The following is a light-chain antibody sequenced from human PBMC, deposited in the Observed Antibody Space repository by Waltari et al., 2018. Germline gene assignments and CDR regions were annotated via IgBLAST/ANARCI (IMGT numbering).Light chain of an antibody. CDR2: DNK. CDR1: SSTLGNNY. CDR3: GTWDSSLSAYVV. J-gene: IGLJ2*01. Sequence: QSVLTQPPSVSAAPGQKVTISCSGRSSTLGNNYGSWYQQLPGTAPNLLISDNKKRPSALPDRFSGSKSGTSATLGITGLQTGDEADYYGGTWDSSLSAYVVFGGGTKLTVL. V-gene: IGLV1-51*01.